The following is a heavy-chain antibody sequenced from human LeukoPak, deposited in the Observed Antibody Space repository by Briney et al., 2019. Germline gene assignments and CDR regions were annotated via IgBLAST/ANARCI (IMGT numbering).Heavy chain of an antibody. V-gene: IGHV4-4*09. D-gene: IGHD4-23*01. CDR3: ARGTSTVVTPEYYYYYCMDV. CDR1: GASISSSR. J-gene: IGHJ6*03. Sequence: PSETLSLTCNVSGASISSSRWSWVRQPPGKGLEWIGNIHTSGGSNYSPSLKSRVTISLDTSRNQFSLKLTSVTAADTAVYYCARGTSTVVTPEYYYYYCMDVWGKGTTVTVSS. CDR2: IHTSGGS.